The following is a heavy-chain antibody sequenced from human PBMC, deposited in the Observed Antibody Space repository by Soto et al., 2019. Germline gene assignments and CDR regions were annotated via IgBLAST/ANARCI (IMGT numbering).Heavy chain of an antibody. CDR2: IWYDGSNK. J-gene: IGHJ4*02. V-gene: IGHV3-33*01. CDR3: ARDGSRRYYDSSGYYHGH. D-gene: IGHD3-22*01. CDR1: GFTFSSYG. Sequence: PGGSLRLSCAASGFTFSSYGMHWVRQAPGKGLEWVAVIWYDGSNKYYADSVKGRFTISRDNSKNTLYLQMNSLRAEDTAVYYCARDGSRRYYDSSGYYHGHWGKGTLVTVSS.